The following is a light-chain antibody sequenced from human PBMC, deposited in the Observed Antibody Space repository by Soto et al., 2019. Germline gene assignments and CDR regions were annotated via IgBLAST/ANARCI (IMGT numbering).Light chain of an antibody. CDR2: KAS. CDR3: QQYKSYPYT. J-gene: IGKJ2*01. V-gene: IGKV1-5*03. CDR1: QSISSW. Sequence: DIQKTECPSTLSASVGDRVTITCRASQSISSWLAWYQQKPGKAPKLLIYKASSLESGVPSRFSGSGSGTEFTLTISSLQPDDFATYYCQQYKSYPYTFGQGTKLEIK.